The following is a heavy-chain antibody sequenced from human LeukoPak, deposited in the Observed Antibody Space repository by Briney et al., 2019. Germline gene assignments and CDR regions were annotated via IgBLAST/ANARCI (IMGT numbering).Heavy chain of an antibody. CDR3: ARIHYDSSRGLFDY. D-gene: IGHD3-22*01. Sequence: ASVKVSCKASGYTFTTYAIHWVRQAPGQRLEWMGWINADNGNTKNSQKFQGRVTMTRDTSASTAYMELSSLRSEDTAVYYCARIHYDSSRGLFDYWGQGTLVTVSS. CDR2: INADNGNT. V-gene: IGHV1-3*01. J-gene: IGHJ4*02. CDR1: GYTFTTYA.